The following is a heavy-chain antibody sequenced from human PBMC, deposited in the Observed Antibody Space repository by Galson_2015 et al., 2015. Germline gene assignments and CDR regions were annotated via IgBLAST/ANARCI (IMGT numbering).Heavy chain of an antibody. CDR2: ITSSGDII. D-gene: IGHD4-17*01. CDR3: VKDPNGDYVGAFDT. CDR1: GFILSRYA. Sequence: SLRLSCAASGFILSRYAMTWVRQSSGKGLEWVSTITSSGDIIRYADSVKGRFTTSRGNSRNTLFLQMSSLRVEDAAIYYCVKDPNGDYVGAFDTWGHGTLVTVSS. J-gene: IGHJ3*02. V-gene: IGHV3-23*01.